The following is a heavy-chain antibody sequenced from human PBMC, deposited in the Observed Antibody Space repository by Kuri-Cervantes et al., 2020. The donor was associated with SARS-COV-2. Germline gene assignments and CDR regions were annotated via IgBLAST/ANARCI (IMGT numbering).Heavy chain of an antibody. D-gene: IGHD2-2*01. CDR2: IYYSGST. CDR3: ARGGWRAGPLVVPAANSDTNYYYYYYMDV. V-gene: IGHV4-39*01. J-gene: IGHJ6*03. Sequence: ESLKISCTVSGGSISSSSYYWGWIRQPPGKGLEWIGSIYYSGSTYYNPSLKSRVTISVDTSKNQFSLKLSSVTAADTAVYYCARGGWRAGPLVVPAANSDTNYYYYYYMDVWGKGTTVTVSS. CDR1: GGSISSSSYY.